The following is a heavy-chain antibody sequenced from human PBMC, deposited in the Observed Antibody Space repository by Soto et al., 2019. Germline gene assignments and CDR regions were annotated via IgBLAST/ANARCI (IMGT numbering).Heavy chain of an antibody. V-gene: IGHV1-2*02. Sequence: ASVKVSCKSSGYTFIYYYLHWVRQAPGQGLEWMGWINPHSGDTYYAEKFQGRVTMTRDTSITTVFMDLSRLTSDDTALYFCARQGKSYLSLRDSYGMDVWGQGTSVTVSS. CDR3: ARQGKSYLSLRDSYGMDV. CDR1: GYTFIYYY. D-gene: IGHD3-10*01. J-gene: IGHJ6*02. CDR2: INPHSGDT.